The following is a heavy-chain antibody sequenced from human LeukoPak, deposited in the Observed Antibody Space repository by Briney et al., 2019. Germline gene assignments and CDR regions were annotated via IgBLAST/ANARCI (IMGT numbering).Heavy chain of an antibody. V-gene: IGHV4-34*01. CDR3: ARHSRTYYDILTGPYGGYFDY. Sequence: SETLSLTCSVSGASIRSYYWSWIRQPPGKGLEWIGEINHSGSTNSNPSLKSRVTVSVDTSKNQFSLKLSSVTAADTAVYYCARHSRTYYDILTGPYGGYFDYWGQRTLVTVSS. D-gene: IGHD3-9*01. J-gene: IGHJ4*02. CDR1: GASIRSYY. CDR2: INHSGST.